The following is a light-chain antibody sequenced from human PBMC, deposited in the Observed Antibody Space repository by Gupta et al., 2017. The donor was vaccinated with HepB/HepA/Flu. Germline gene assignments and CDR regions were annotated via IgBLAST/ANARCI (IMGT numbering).Light chain of an antibody. CDR3: QQSDYLPLT. CDR2: AAS. CDR1: QSVSRY. J-gene: IGKJ4*01. V-gene: IGKV1-39*01. Sequence: DIQMTQSPPSLSASVGDRVTITCRASQSVSRYLNWYQQKPGKVPKLLIYAASNLQSGVPSRFSGSGSGTDFTLTIDRLQPEDFATYYCQQSDYLPLTFGGGTRVEIK.